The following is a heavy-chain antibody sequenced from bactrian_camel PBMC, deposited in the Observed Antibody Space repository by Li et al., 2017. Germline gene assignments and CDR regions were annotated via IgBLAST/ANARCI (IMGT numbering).Heavy chain of an antibody. D-gene: IGHD2*01. CDR2: INTDSTACERGRT. J-gene: IGHJ4*01. V-gene: IGHV3S40*01. CDR3: AADKSRVIPWGLTDDFTY. Sequence: VQLVESGGGSERPGGSLSLSCVASGYLSTVNFMAWFRQVPGKEREAVAVINTDSTACERGRTYYADSVKGRFTISRDDEKNTVSLQMNRLKAEDMAIYFCAADKSRVIPWGLTDDFTYWGQGTQVTVS. CDR1: GYLSTVNF.